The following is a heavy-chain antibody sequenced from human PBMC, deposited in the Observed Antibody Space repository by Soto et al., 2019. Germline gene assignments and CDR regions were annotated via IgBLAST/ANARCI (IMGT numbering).Heavy chain of an antibody. CDR1: GFSFSTYN. Sequence: PGGSLRLSCAASGFSFSTYNMNWVRQAPGRGLEWVSYISSRSSTIYHADSVKGRFTISRDNAKNSLYLQMDSLRDEDTAVYFWARAIAVGSTSLDYWGLGTRVTVSS. V-gene: IGHV3-48*02. CDR3: ARAIAVGSTSLDY. D-gene: IGHD6-19*01. J-gene: IGHJ4*02. CDR2: ISSRSSTI.